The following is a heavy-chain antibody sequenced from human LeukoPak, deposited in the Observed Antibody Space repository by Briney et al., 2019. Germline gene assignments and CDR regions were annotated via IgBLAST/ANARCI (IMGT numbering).Heavy chain of an antibody. CDR3: ARAVGVRGVYYFDS. Sequence: TGGSLRLSCAASGFTVSSNYMSWVRQAPGKGLEWVSVIYSGGSTYYADSVKGRFTISRDNSKNTLYLQMNSLRAEDTAVYYCARAVGVRGVYYFDSWGQGTLVSVSS. CDR1: GFTVSSNY. CDR2: IYSGGST. V-gene: IGHV3-53*01. J-gene: IGHJ4*02. D-gene: IGHD3-10*01.